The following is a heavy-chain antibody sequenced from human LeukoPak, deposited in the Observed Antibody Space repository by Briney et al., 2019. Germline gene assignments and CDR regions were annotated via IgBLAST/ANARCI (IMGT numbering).Heavy chain of an antibody. CDR3: ASPATAYYYGSGIFY. Sequence: SVKVSCKAAGGTFSSYAISWVRQAPGQGLEWMGGIIPIFGTANYAQKFQGRVTITADESTSTAYMELSSLRSEDTAVYYCASPATAYYYGSGIFYWGQGTLVTVSS. V-gene: IGHV1-69*13. D-gene: IGHD3-10*01. CDR2: IIPIFGTA. CDR1: GGTFSSYA. J-gene: IGHJ4*02.